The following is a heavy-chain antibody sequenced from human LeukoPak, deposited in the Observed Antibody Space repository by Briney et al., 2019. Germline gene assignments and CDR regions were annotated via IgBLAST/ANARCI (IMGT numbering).Heavy chain of an antibody. V-gene: IGHV1-8*01. CDR2: MNPNTDKT. D-gene: IGHD6-13*01. J-gene: IGHJ4*02. CDR1: GYTFTSSD. Sequence: ASVKVSCKASGYTFTSSDINWVRQATGQGLEWMGWMNPNTDKTGYARNFQGRVTMTKNISISTAYMEVSSLTYEDTAIYYCARGRLGLASAGIYDFWGQGTLITVSS. CDR3: ARGRLGLASAGIYDF.